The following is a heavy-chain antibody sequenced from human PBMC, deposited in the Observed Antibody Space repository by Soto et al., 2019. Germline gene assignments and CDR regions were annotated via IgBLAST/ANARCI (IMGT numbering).Heavy chain of an antibody. CDR3: ARDSYGNYSHDY. J-gene: IGHJ4*02. Sequence: QVQLVQSGAEVKKPGASVKVSCKASGYTFTSYAMHWVRQAPGQRLEWMGWINAGNGNTKYSQNFQGRVTITRDTAASTAYMELINLRSEDTAVYYCARDSYGNYSHDYWGQGTLVTVAS. D-gene: IGHD4-17*01. V-gene: IGHV1-3*01. CDR1: GYTFTSYA. CDR2: INAGNGNT.